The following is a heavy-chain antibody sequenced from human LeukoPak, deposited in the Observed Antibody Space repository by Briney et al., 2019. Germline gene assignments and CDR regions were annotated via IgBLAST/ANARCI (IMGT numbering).Heavy chain of an antibody. V-gene: IGHV4-59*01. CDR3: ARDEGNLVDY. Sequence: PSETLSLTXTVSGGSISSYYWSWIRQPPGKGLEWIGYIYYSGSTNYNPSLKSRVTISVDTSKNQFSLKLSSVTAADTAVYYCARDEGNLVDYWGQGTLVTVSS. CDR1: GGSISSYY. J-gene: IGHJ4*02. D-gene: IGHD4-23*01. CDR2: IYYSGST.